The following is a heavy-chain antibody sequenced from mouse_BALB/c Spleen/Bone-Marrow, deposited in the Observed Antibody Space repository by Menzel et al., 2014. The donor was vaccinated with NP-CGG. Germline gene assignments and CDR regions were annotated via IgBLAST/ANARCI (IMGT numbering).Heavy chain of an antibody. Sequence: LVESGAELVRPGSSVKISCKASGYAFSLYWVSWVKQRPGQGLEWIGQIYPGDDDTDYNGKFKGKATLTADRSSSTAYMQLGSLTSEDSAVYSCARGGISIDYWGHGTTLTVSS. J-gene: IGHJ2*01. V-gene: IGHV1-80*01. CDR3: ARGGISIDY. CDR2: IYPGDDDT. CDR1: GYAFSLYW.